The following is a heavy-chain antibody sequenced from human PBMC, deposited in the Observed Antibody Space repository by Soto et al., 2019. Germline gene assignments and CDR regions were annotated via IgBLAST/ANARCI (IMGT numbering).Heavy chain of an antibody. CDR2: IYYSGST. J-gene: IGHJ6*02. CDR1: GGSVSSGSYY. Sequence: QVQLQESGPGLVKPSETLSLTCTVSGGSVSSGSYYWSWIRQPPGKGLEWIGYIYYSGSTNYNPSLKSRVTISVDTSKNQFSLKLSSVTAADTAVYYCAGVTRDYYYGMDVWGQGTTVTVSS. V-gene: IGHV4-61*01. CDR3: AGVTRDYYYGMDV.